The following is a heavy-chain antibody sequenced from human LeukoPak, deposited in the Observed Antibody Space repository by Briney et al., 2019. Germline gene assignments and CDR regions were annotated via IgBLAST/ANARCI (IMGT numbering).Heavy chain of an antibody. J-gene: IGHJ4*02. CDR2: INHSGST. Sequence: SETLSLTCAVYGGSFSGYYWSWIRQPPGKGLEWIGEINHSGSTNYNPSLKSRVNISVDTSKNQFSLKLSSVTAADTAVYYCARAHTTVTTDFDHWGQGTLVTVSS. CDR1: GGSFSGYY. D-gene: IGHD4-17*01. CDR3: ARAHTTVTTDFDH. V-gene: IGHV4-34*01.